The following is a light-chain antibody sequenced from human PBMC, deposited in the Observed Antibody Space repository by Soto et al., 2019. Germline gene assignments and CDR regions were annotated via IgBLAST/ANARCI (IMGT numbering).Light chain of an antibody. Sequence: QSVLAQPPSASGTPGQSVTISCSGRSANIGNNYVCWYQQLPGTAPKLLIYSNNQRPSGVPDRFSGSKSGTSASLAISGLRYEDEADYYCVSWDDSLSGLVFGNGKKVTV. V-gene: IGLV1-47*02. CDR1: SANIGNNY. J-gene: IGLJ1*01. CDR3: VSWDDSLSGLV. CDR2: SNN.